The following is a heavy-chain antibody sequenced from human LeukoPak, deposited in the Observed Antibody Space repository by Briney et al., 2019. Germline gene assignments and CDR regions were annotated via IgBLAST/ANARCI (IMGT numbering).Heavy chain of an antibody. J-gene: IGHJ4*02. CDR3: AKDYFDSSGYFRVPHVSDY. CDR1: GFTFSSYG. CDR2: IRYDGSNK. Sequence: GGSLRLSCAASGFTFSSYGMHWVRQAPGKGLEWVAFIRYDGSNKYYADSVKGRFTISRDNSKNTLYLRMSSLRAEDTAVYYCAKDYFDSSGYFRVPHVSDYRGRGTLVTVSS. D-gene: IGHD3-22*01. V-gene: IGHV3-30*02.